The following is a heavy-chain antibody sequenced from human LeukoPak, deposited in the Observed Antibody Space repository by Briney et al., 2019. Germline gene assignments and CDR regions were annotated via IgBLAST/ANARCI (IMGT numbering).Heavy chain of an antibody. CDR1: GFAFTNAW. CDR2: IKSDADGGTT. J-gene: IGHJ4*02. V-gene: IGHV3-15*01. CDR3: TTDGAYCCDSSGCYSSY. Sequence: GGYLRLFCTASGFAFTNAWMSWVCQSPGKGLEWVGRIKSDADGGTTDYAAPVKGRFTISRDDSKNTLYLQMNSLNTEDTAVYYCTTDGAYCCDSSGCYSSYWGQGILVTVSS. D-gene: IGHD3-22*01.